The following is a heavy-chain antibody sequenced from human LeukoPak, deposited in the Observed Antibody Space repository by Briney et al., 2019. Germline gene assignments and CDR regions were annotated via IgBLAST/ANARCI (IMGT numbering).Heavy chain of an antibody. CDR1: EFTFGDHA. D-gene: IGHD3-3*01. CDR2: IYSGGNT. CDR3: ARDFALITVFGVALYGMDV. J-gene: IGHJ6*02. Sequence: PGGSLRLSCTGSEFTFGDHAMSWVRQAPGKGLEWVSVIYSGGNTYYADSVKGRFTISRDNSKNTLYLQMNSLRAEDTAVYYCARDFALITVFGVALYGMDVWGQGTTVTVSS. V-gene: IGHV3-53*01.